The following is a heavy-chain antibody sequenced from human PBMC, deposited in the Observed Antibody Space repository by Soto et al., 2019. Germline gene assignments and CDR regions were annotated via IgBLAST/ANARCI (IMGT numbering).Heavy chain of an antibody. CDR3: ARDARNRSSLPSWYFDL. CDR2: IYYSGSI. D-gene: IGHD6-6*01. J-gene: IGHJ2*01. Sequence: QVQLQESGPGLVKPSQTLSLTCTVSGDSISSGGYYWSWIRQHPGKGLEWIGYIYYSGSIYYNPSLRRRVTIAVDTAKNQFSLKRSSVTAADTAVYYCARDARNRSSLPSWYFDLWGRGTLVTVSS. V-gene: IGHV4-31*03. CDR1: GDSISSGGYY.